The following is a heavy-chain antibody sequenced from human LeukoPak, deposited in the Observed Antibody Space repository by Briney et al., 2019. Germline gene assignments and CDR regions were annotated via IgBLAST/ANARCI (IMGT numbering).Heavy chain of an antibody. J-gene: IGHJ5*02. CDR1: GGSISSGGYS. CDR3: ARTHQASSSWFDH. CDR2: IYHSGST. Sequence: SETLSLTCAVSGGSISSGGYSWSWIRQPPGKGLEWIGYIYHSGSTYYNPSLKSRVTISVDRSKNQFSLKLSSVTAADTAVYYCARTHQASSSWFDHWGQGTLVTVSS. D-gene: IGHD2-15*01. V-gene: IGHV4-30-2*01.